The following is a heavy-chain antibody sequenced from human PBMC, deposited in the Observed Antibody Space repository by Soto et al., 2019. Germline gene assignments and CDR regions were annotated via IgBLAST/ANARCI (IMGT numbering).Heavy chain of an antibody. CDR1: GGSISSSNW. D-gene: IGHD6-13*01. V-gene: IGHV4-4*02. Sequence: PSETLSLTCAVSGGSISSSNWWSWVRQPPGKGLEWIGEIYHSGSTNYNPSLKSRVTISVDKSKNQFSLKLSFVTAADTAVYYCASLAAAGTNWFDPWGQGTLVTVSS. CDR2: IYHSGST. J-gene: IGHJ5*02. CDR3: ASLAAAGTNWFDP.